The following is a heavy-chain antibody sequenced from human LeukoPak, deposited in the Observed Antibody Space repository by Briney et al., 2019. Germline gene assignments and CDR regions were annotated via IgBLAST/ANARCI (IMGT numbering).Heavy chain of an antibody. Sequence: PGGSLRLSCAASGFTFSTYGMHWVRQAPGKGLEWVAFIRYDGRNKYYADSVKGRFTISRDNSKNTLCLQMNSLRAEDTAVYYCASAVGATDFDYWGQGTLITVSS. CDR2: IRYDGRNK. CDR3: ASAVGATDFDY. CDR1: GFTFSTYG. V-gene: IGHV3-30*02. J-gene: IGHJ4*02. D-gene: IGHD1-26*01.